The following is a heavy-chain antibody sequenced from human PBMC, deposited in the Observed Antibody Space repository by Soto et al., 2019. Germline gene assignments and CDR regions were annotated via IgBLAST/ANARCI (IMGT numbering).Heavy chain of an antibody. Sequence: GGSLRLSCAASGFTFSHAWMSWVRQAPGKGLEWVGRIKSKADGETKDYGAPVRGRFTISRDDSQDILYLHMNSLRIEDTAVYYCCVIRRRDQYSTSGYWFDPWGPGTLVTVSS. V-gene: IGHV3-15*01. D-gene: IGHD4-4*01. CDR3: CVIRRRDQYSTSGYWFDP. CDR1: GFTFSHAW. J-gene: IGHJ5*02. CDR2: IKSKADGETK.